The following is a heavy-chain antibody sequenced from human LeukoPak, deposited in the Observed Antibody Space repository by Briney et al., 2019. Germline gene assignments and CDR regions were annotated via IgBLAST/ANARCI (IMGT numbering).Heavy chain of an antibody. CDR3: ARGQQQLVSTIDY. J-gene: IGHJ4*02. V-gene: IGHV3-48*01. CDR1: GFTFSDQS. CDR2: ISSSSSTI. D-gene: IGHD6-13*01. Sequence: GGFLRLSCAASGFTFSDQSMNWVRQAPGKGLEWVSYISSSSSTIYYADSVKGRFTISRDNAKNSLYLQMNSLRAEDTAVYYCARGQQQLVSTIDYWGQGTLVTVSS.